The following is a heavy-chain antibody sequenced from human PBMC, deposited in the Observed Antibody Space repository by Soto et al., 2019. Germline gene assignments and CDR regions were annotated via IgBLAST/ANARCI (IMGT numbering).Heavy chain of an antibody. CDR1: GFTFSSYA. J-gene: IGHJ4*02. V-gene: IGHV3-23*01. CDR3: GKERRGSGWFVCSY. CDR2: ISGTGADT. Sequence: DVQLLESGGGLVQPGGSVRLSCAASGFTFSSYAMSWVRQAPGKGLEWVSAISGTGADTSYADSVRGRFTISRDNSKDTLFPQMKSLRADDTAVYYCGKERRGSGWFVCSYLGQGILVTVSS. D-gene: IGHD6-19*01.